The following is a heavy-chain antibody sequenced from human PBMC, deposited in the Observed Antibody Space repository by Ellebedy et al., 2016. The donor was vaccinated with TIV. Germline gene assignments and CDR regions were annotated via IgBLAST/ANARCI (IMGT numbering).Heavy chain of an antibody. CDR2: IYYSGST. D-gene: IGHD1-26*01. CDR1: GGSISSSSYY. J-gene: IGHJ4*02. V-gene: IGHV4-39*07. CDR3: ARINDLVGATTLDY. Sequence: GSLRLSXTVSGGSISSSSYYWGWIRQPPGKGLEWIGSIYYSGSTYYNPSLKSRVTISVDTSKNQFSLKLSSVTAADTAVYYCARINDLVGATTLDYWGQGTLVTVSS.